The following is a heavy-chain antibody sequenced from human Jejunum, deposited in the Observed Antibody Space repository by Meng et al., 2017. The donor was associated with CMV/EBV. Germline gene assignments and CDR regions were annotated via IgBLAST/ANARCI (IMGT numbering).Heavy chain of an antibody. J-gene: IGHJ4*02. V-gene: IGHV3-23*01. CDR2: ISGSGGST. CDR1: GFTVSNYA. CDR3: AKEDYSNDFDY. Sequence: AASGFTVSNYALSWVRQAPGKGLEWVSTISGSGGSTYYADSVKGRFTISRDNSKNTLYLQINSLRAEDTAVYYCAKEDYSNDFDYWGQGTLVTVSS. D-gene: IGHD4-11*01.